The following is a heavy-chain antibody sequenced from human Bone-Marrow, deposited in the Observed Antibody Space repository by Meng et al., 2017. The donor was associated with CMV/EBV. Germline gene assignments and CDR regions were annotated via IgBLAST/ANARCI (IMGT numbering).Heavy chain of an antibody. CDR3: ARGGCSSTSCYIEGYYYYYYGMDV. Sequence: SETLSLTCSVAGGSISGSFYYWGWIRQPPGKGLEWIGSIYHSGNTNYNPSLKSRVTISVDTSKNQFSLKLSSVTAADTAVYYCARGGCSSTSCYIEGYYYYYYGMDVWGQGTTVTVSS. CDR1: GGSISGSFYY. CDR2: IYHSGNT. V-gene: IGHV4-39*07. J-gene: IGHJ6*02. D-gene: IGHD2-2*02.